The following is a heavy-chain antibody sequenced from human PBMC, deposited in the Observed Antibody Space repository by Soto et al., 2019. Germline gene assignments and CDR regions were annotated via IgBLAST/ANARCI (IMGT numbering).Heavy chain of an antibody. V-gene: IGHV3-13*04. CDR1: GFTFCSYD. CDR2: IGTAGDT. CDR3: ARGRVAGDFDY. J-gene: IGHJ4*02. D-gene: IGHD6-19*01. Sequence: PWGSLRLSCAASGFTFCSYDMHWVRQATGKGLEWVSAIGTAGDTYYPGSVKGRFTISRENAKNSLYLQMNSLRAGDTAVYYCARGRVAGDFDYWGQGTLVTVSS.